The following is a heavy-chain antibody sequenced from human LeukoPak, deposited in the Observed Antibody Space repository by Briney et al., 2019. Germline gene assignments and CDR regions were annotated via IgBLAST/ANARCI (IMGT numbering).Heavy chain of an antibody. CDR3: AKKANDYTNYYFDY. CDR2: ISGTGGNT. D-gene: IGHD4-11*01. V-gene: IGHV3-23*01. CDR1: GLTFSSYA. Sequence: GGSLRLSCAASGLTFSSYAMSWVRQAPGKGLEWVSAISGTGGNTFYADSVKGRFTISRDNSKNTLYLQMNSLRAEDTAVYYCAKKANDYTNYYFDYWGQGTLVTVPS. J-gene: IGHJ4*02.